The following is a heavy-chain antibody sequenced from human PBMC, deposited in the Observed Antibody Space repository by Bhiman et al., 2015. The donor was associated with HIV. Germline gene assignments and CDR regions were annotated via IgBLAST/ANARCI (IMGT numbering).Heavy chain of an antibody. CDR1: GFTFSTYN. CDR3: AKGAHCSGGTCYWRAARAFDI. J-gene: IGHJ3*02. Sequence: EVQLVESGGGLVKPGGSLRLSCAASGFTFSTYNMNWVRQAPGKGLEWVSALSGSGVTTYYADSMKGRFTISRDNSKNTLYLQLNSLRAEDTAVYYCAKGAHCSGGTCYWRAARAFDIWGQGTMVTVSS. CDR2: LSGSGVTT. V-gene: IGHV3-23*04. D-gene: IGHD2-15*01.